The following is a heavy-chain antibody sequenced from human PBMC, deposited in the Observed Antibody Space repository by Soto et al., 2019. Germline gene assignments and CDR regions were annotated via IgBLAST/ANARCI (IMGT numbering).Heavy chain of an antibody. J-gene: IGHJ4*02. CDR1: GFTFSSYS. Sequence: EVQLVESGGGLVQPGGSLRLSCAASGFTFSSYSMNWVRQAPGKGLEWVSYINSGSSTIYYADSVKGRFTISRDNAKNSLSLPMNSLRDEFTAVYYCARDAPRCSGGSRFDFWGQGTLVTVSS. CDR3: ARDAPRCSGGSRFDF. D-gene: IGHD2-15*01. V-gene: IGHV3-48*02. CDR2: INSGSSTI.